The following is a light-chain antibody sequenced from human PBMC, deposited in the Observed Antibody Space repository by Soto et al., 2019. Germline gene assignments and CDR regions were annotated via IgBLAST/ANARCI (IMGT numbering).Light chain of an antibody. CDR1: QSVDSRY. CDR3: QQYFSNPS. Sequence: EIVLTQSPGTLSLSPGERATLSCRASQSVDSRYLAWYQQRAGQPPKLIIHWASTRESGVPDRFTGSGSGTDFTLTITNLQAEDVAVYYCQQYFSNPSFGGGTKLEIK. CDR2: WAS. J-gene: IGKJ4*01. V-gene: IGKV3-20*01.